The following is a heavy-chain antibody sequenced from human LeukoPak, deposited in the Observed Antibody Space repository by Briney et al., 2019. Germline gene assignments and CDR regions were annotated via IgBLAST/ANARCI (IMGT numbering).Heavy chain of an antibody. Sequence: PSETLSLTCAVYGGSFSGYYWSWIRQPPGKGLEWIGEINHSGSTNYNPSLKSRVTISVDTSKNQFSLKLSSVTAADTAVYYCARSYRIAAAGTGPYYYYYYMDVWGKGTTVTVSS. CDR2: INHSGST. J-gene: IGHJ6*03. V-gene: IGHV4-34*01. CDR1: GGSFSGYY. CDR3: ARSYRIAAAGTGPYYYYYYMDV. D-gene: IGHD6-13*01.